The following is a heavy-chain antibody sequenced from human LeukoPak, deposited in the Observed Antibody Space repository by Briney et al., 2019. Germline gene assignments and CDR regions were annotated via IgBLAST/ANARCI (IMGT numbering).Heavy chain of an antibody. CDR1: GFTFSSYE. CDR3: ARDSFMVRGVNFYYYYYYMDV. V-gene: IGHV3-21*01. D-gene: IGHD3-10*01. CDR2: ISSSSSYI. Sequence: GGSLRLSCAASGFTFSSYEMNWARQAPGKGLEWVSSISSSSSYIYYADSVKGRFTISRDNAKNSLYLQMNSLRAEDTAVYYCARDSFMVRGVNFYYYYYYMDVWGKGTTVTVSS. J-gene: IGHJ6*03.